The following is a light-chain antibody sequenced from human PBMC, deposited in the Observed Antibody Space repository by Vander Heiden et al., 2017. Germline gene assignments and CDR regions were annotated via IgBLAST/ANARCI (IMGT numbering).Light chain of an antibody. CDR1: QDISNY. CDR3: QQYNSAPHT. CDR2: STS. V-gene: IGKV1-27*01. J-gene: IGKJ2*01. Sequence: DVQMTQSPSSLSASVGDRVTITCRASQDISNYLAWYQQKPGRVPKLLIYSTSTLQSGVPSRFSGSGSGTDFTLTISSLQPEDFATYYCQQYNSAPHTFGQGTKLEI.